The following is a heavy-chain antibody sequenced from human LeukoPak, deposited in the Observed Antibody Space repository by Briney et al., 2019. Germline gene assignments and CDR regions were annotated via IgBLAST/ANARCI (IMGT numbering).Heavy chain of an antibody. CDR1: GGSISSGGYS. J-gene: IGHJ6*02. CDR3: ASIAAAVGHGMDV. CDR2: IYHSGST. V-gene: IGHV4-30-2*01. D-gene: IGHD6-13*01. Sequence: SQTLSLTCAVSGGSISSGGYSWSWIRQPPGKGLEWIGYIYHSGSTYYNPSLKSRVTISVDRSKNQFSLKLSSVTAADTAVYYCASIAAAVGHGMDVWGQGTTVTVSS.